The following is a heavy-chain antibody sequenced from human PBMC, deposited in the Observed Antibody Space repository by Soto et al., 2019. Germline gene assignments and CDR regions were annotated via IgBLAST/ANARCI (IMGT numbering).Heavy chain of an antibody. CDR1: GFTFSAYA. D-gene: IGHD3-3*01. CDR3: ARNFWSGYPPLGVDV. Sequence: TGGSLRLSCATSGFTFSAYAMSWVRQAPGKGLEWVSTISGSTGSTISGSGGSPYYADSVKGRFTISRDNSKSTLYLQMNSLRAEDTAVYYCARNFWSGYPPLGVDVWGQGTTVTVSS. CDR2: ISGSTGSTISGSGGSP. V-gene: IGHV3-23*01. J-gene: IGHJ6*02.